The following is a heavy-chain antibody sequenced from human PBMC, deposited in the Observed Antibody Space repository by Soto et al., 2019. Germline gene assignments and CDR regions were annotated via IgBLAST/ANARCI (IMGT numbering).Heavy chain of an antibody. CDR1: GGSISSSNW. CDR3: ASAPERNYYDSSGSYYGVDV. CDR2: IYHSGST. V-gene: IGHV4-4*02. D-gene: IGHD3-22*01. J-gene: IGHJ6*02. Sequence: PSETLSLTCAVSGGSISSSNWWSWVRQPPGKGLEWIGEIYHSGSTNYNPSLKSRVTISVDKSKNQFSLKLSSVTAADTAVYYCASAPERNYYDSSGSYYGVDVWGQGTTVTVSS.